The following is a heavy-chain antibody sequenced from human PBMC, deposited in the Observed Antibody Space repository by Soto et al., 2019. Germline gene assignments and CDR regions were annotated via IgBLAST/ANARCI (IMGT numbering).Heavy chain of an antibody. D-gene: IGHD3-22*01. CDR2: IWYDGSNK. V-gene: IGHV3-33*01. CDR3: ARDQTYYYDSSGYYP. J-gene: IGHJ5*02. Sequence: GGSLRLSCAASGFTFSSYGMHWVRQAPGKGLEWVAVIWYDGSNKYYADSVKGRFTISRDNSKNTLYLQMNSLRAEDTAVYYCARDQTYYYDSSGYYPWGQGTLVTVSS. CDR1: GFTFSSYG.